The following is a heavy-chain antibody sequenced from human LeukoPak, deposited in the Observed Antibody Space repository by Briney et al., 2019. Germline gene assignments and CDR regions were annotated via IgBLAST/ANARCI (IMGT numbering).Heavy chain of an antibody. Sequence: ASVKVSCKASGYTFTGYYMHWVRQAPGQGLEWMGWINPNSGGTNYAQKFQGRVTMTRDTSNSTAYMELSRLRSDDTAVYYCARGRIVVVTYFDYWGQGTLVTVS. V-gene: IGHV1-2*02. CDR1: GYTFTGYY. D-gene: IGHD2-2*01. CDR3: ARGRIVVVTYFDY. CDR2: INPNSGGT. J-gene: IGHJ4*02.